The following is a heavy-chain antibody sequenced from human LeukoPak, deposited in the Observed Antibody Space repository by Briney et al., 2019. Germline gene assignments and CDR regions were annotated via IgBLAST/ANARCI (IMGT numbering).Heavy chain of an antibody. J-gene: IGHJ4*02. Sequence: GGSLRLSCAASGFTFSSYALHWVRQAPGKGLQYVSTINNNGGSTFYANSVKGRFTISRDNSKNSLYLQMNSLRAEDTAVYYCARTYSSSWYSAFDYWGQGTLVTVSS. CDR2: INNNGGST. CDR1: GFTFSSYA. V-gene: IGHV3-64*01. CDR3: ARTYSSSWYSAFDY. D-gene: IGHD6-13*01.